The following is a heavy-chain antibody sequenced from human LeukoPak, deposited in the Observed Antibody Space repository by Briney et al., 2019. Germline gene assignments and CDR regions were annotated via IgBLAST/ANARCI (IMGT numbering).Heavy chain of an antibody. CDR2: INPKSGGT. CDR1: GYTFTGHY. Sequence: GASVTVSCKASGYTFTGHYTHWVRQAPGQGLEWMGWINPKSGGTNYAQKFEGWVTMTRDTSMSTVYMELSRLKSDDTAVYYCARDSGWEVVLYASEIWGQGTMVTVSS. J-gene: IGHJ3*02. CDR3: ARDSGWEVVLYASEI. D-gene: IGHD1-26*01. V-gene: IGHV1-2*04.